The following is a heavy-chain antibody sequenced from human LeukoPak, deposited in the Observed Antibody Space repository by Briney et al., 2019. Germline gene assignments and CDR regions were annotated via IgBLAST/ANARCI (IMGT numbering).Heavy chain of an antibody. CDR3: ARVGGSSPYYYYYYYMDV. V-gene: IGHV4-59*01. J-gene: IGHJ6*03. CDR1: GGSISSYY. CDR2: INYSGST. Sequence: SETLSLTCTVSGGSISSYYWSWIRQPPGKGLEWIGYINYSGSTNYNPSLKSRVTISVDTSKNQFSLKLSSVTAADTAVYYCARVGGSSPYYYYYYYMDVWGKGTTVTVSS. D-gene: IGHD1-26*01.